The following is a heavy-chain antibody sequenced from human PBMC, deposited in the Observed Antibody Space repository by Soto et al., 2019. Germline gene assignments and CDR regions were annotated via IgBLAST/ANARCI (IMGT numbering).Heavy chain of an antibody. CDR1: GCSIDRSNYY. CDR3: ARHFVAVVIKGWGY. J-gene: IGHJ4*02. V-gene: IGHV4-39*01. CDR2: TYYNGNA. D-gene: IGHD3-10*01. Sequence: SETLSLTCNFSGCSIDRSNYYWDWLSQPPGKGLEWIGTTYYNGNAYYNPSLKSRVSMSVDTSKNQFSLKLVSVTAADTAVYYCARHFVAVVIKGWGYWGQGTLVTVS.